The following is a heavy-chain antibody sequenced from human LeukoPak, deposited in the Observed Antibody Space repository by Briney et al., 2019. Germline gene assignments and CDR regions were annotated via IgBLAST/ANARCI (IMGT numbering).Heavy chain of an antibody. CDR1: GFTFSSYS. Sequence: GGSLRLSCAASGFTFSSYSMNWVRQAPGKGLEWVSSISSSSSYIYYADSVKGRFTISRDNAKNSLYLQMNSLRAEDTAVHYCARDPVGRAAAGHKIDYWGQGTLVTVSS. J-gene: IGHJ4*02. D-gene: IGHD6-13*01. CDR3: ARDPVGRAAAGHKIDY. V-gene: IGHV3-21*01. CDR2: ISSSSSYI.